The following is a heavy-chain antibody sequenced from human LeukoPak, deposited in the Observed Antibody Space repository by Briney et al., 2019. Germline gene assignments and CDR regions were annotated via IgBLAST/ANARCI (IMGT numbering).Heavy chain of an antibody. J-gene: IGHJ4*02. V-gene: IGHV3-74*01. CDR1: GFTFSSYW. CDR2: ISGDGSST. Sequence: GGSLRLSCAASGFTFSSYWMHWVRQAPGKGLVWVSRISGDGSSTTYAESVGGRFTISRDNAKNTLYLQMNSLRAEDTAVYYCARELPFDYWGQGTLVTVSS. CDR3: ARELPFDY.